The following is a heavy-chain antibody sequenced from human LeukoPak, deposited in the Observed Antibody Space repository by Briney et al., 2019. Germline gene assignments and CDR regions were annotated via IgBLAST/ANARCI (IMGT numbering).Heavy chain of an antibody. D-gene: IGHD6-6*01. CDR1: GGSISTYY. V-gene: IGHV4-59*01. J-gene: IGHJ1*01. Sequence: SETLSLTCTVSGGSISTYYWNWIRQPPGKGLEWIGYIYHSGSTNYNPSPQSRVTISVDTSKNQFSLNLNSVTAADTAVYYCARGGAARLHFQNWGQGTLVTVSS. CDR3: ARGGAARLHFQN. CDR2: IYHSGST.